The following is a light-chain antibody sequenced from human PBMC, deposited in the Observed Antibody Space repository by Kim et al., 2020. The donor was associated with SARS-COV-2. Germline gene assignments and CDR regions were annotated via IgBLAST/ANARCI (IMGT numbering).Light chain of an antibody. V-gene: IGKV3-15*01. CDR1: QPVGSN. CDR3: QQYNTWRSLT. Sequence: IVMSQSPVTLSVSPGEGATLSCTASQPVGSNLAWYQQKPGQTPRLLIYDASIRDSGIPARFSGSGSGTDFTLTISSLQSEDFAVYYCQQYNTWRSLTFGGATKVDIK. CDR2: DAS. J-gene: IGKJ4*01.